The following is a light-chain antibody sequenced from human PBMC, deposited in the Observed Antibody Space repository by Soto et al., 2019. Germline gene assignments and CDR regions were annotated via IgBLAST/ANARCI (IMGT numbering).Light chain of an antibody. CDR1: SSDVGAYNY. CDR2: DVT. Sequence: QSALTQPASVSGSPGQSIAISCTGTSSDVGAYNYVSWYQQHPGKAPKHMIFDVTNRPSGVSDRFADSKSGNTASLTISGVQPWDEADYYSISFSCGSTHVVGTGTKLTVL. V-gene: IGLV2-14*03. J-gene: IGLJ1*01. CDR3: ISFSCGSTHV.